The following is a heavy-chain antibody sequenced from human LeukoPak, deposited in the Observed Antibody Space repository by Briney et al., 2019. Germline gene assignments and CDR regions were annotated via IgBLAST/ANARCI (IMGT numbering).Heavy chain of an antibody. CDR1: GYTFTGYY. D-gene: IGHD6-13*01. Sequence: ASVKVSCKASGYTFTGYYMHWVRQAPGQGLEWMGWINPNSGGTNYAQKFQGWVTMTRDTSISIAYMELSRLRSDDTAVYYCARWQQIKRYFDLWGRGTLVTVSS. CDR2: INPNSGGT. CDR3: ARWQQIKRYFDL. J-gene: IGHJ2*01. V-gene: IGHV1-2*04.